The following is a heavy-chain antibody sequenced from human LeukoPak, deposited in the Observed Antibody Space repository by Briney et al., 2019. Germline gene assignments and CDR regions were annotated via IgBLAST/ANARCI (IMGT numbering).Heavy chain of an antibody. V-gene: IGHV1-2*02. CDR2: INPNSGGT. CDR1: GYTFTGYY. Sequence: RASVKVSCKASGYTFTGYYMHWVRQAPGQGLEWMGWINPNSGGTNYAQKFQGRVTMTRDTSISTAYMELSRLRSDDTAVYYCARDHPITRNWFDPWGQGTLVTVSS. D-gene: IGHD3-16*01. CDR3: ARDHPITRNWFDP. J-gene: IGHJ5*02.